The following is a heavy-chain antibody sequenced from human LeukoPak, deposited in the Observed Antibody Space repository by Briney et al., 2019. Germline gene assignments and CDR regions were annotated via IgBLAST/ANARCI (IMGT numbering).Heavy chain of an antibody. V-gene: IGHV4-39*01. CDR2: IYYSGST. D-gene: IGHD3-10*01. CDR3: ARLEYYYQHRFDY. J-gene: IGHJ4*02. Sequence: SETLSLTCTVSGGSVSSSSYSWGWIRQPPGKGLEWIGRIYYSGSTYYNPSLKSRVTISVDTSKNQFSLKLSSVTAADTAVYYCARLEYYYQHRFDYWGQGTLVTVSS. CDR1: GGSVSSSSYS.